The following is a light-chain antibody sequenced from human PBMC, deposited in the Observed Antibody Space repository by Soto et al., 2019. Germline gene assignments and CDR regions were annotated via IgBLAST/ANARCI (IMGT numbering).Light chain of an antibody. CDR2: GNI. CDR3: QSYDSSLNVVI. Sequence: QSVLTQPPSVSGAPGQRVTISCTGSSSNIGAGHDAHWYQQLPGTAPKLLIYGNINRPSGVPDRFSGSTSGTSASLAIAGLQTEDEADYYCQSYDSSLNVVIFGGGTKLTVL. V-gene: IGLV1-40*01. CDR1: SSNIGAGHD. J-gene: IGLJ2*01.